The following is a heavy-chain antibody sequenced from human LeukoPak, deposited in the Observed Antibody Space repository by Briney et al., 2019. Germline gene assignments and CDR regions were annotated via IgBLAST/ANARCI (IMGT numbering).Heavy chain of an antibody. J-gene: IGHJ4*02. CDR1: GGSISSGDYY. V-gene: IGHV4-30-4*01. CDR3: ARAPYGSGSSYFDY. D-gene: IGHD3-10*01. Sequence: SQTLSLTCTVSGGSISSGDYYWSWIRHPPGKGLEWIGCIYYSGSTYYNPSLKSRVTISVDTSKNQFSLKLSSVTAADTAVYYCARAPYGSGSSYFDYWGQGTLVTVSS. CDR2: IYYSGST.